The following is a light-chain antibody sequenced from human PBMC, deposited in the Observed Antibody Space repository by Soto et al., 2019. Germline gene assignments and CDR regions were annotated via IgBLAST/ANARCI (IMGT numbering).Light chain of an antibody. CDR3: GAWDSGLSDMV. V-gene: IGLV2-14*01. CDR1: SSDIGGYNY. CDR2: EVT. Sequence: QSALTQPASVSGSPGQSITISCTGTSSDIGGYNYVSWYQQYPGKAPNLIIYEVTNRPSGISYRFSGSKSGNTASLTISGLQVEDEADYYCGAWDSGLSDMVFGGGTKVTVL. J-gene: IGLJ2*01.